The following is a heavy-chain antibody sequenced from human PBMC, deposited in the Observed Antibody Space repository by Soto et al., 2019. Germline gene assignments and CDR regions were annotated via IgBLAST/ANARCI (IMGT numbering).Heavy chain of an antibody. J-gene: IGHJ6*02. CDR2: ISAYNGDT. V-gene: IGHV1-18*04. CDR3: ARDPPFSGILRGTPLMDV. CDR1: GYSFTTHG. Sequence: ASVKFSCKASGYSFTTHGISWVRRAPGHGLEWMGWISAYNGDTHYVQRFQGRLTMTTDTSTSTAYMELRSLTSDDTAVYYCARDPPFSGILRGTPLMDVWGQGTTVTVSS. D-gene: IGHD4-17*01.